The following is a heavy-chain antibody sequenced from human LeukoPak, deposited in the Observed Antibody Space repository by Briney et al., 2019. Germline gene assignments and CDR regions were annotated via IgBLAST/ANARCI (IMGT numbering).Heavy chain of an antibody. D-gene: IGHD6-19*01. CDR2: INSSGGST. CDR1: GGTFSYYS. V-gene: IGHV1-46*01. CDR3: ARGLQQWLS. Sequence: ASVKVSCKASGGTFSYYSITWVRQAPGQGLEWMGIINSSGGSTSYAQKFQGRVTMTRDTSTSTVYMELSSLRSEDTAVYYCARGLQQWLSWGQGTLVTVSS. J-gene: IGHJ5*02.